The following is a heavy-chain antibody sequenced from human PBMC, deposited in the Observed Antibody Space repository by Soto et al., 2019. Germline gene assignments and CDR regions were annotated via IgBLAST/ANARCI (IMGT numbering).Heavy chain of an antibody. J-gene: IGHJ3*02. Sequence: EVQLVESGGGLVQPGRSLRLSCAASGFTFDDYAMHWVRQAPGKGLEWVSGISWNSGSIGYADSVKGRFTISRDNAQNSLYLQMNRLRAEDTALYYCAKDPRPDVVAASPLEAFDIWGQGTMVTVSS. V-gene: IGHV3-9*01. CDR2: ISWNSGSI. CDR3: AKDPRPDVVAASPLEAFDI. D-gene: IGHD2-15*01. CDR1: GFTFDDYA.